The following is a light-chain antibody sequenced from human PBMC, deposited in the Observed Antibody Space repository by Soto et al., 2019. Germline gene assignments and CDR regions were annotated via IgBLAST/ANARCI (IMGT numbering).Light chain of an antibody. CDR3: QSYDNNLSV. CDR2: GGS. Sequence: QSVLTQPPSVSGAPGQRVTISCTGSSSNIGARYDVHWYQQLPGKAPKLLIYGGSSRPSGVPDRFSGSKSGTSASLAITGLQAEDEADYYCQSYDNNLSVFGGGTKLTVL. CDR1: SSNIGARYD. V-gene: IGLV1-40*01. J-gene: IGLJ2*01.